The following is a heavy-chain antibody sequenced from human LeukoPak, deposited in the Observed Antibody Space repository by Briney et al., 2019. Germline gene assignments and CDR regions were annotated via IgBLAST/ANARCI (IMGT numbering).Heavy chain of an antibody. V-gene: IGHV1-3*01. Sequence: GASVKVSCKASGYTFTSYAMHWVRQAPGQRLEWMGWINAGNGNTKYSQKFQGRVTITRDTSASTAYMELSSLRSDDTAVYYCARDNLYHTAMAPGPWGQGTLVTVSS. D-gene: IGHD5-18*01. CDR3: ARDNLYHTAMAPGP. CDR1: GYTFTSYA. J-gene: IGHJ5*02. CDR2: INAGNGNT.